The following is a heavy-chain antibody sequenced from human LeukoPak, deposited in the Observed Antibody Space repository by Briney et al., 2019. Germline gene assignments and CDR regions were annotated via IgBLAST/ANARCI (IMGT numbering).Heavy chain of an antibody. V-gene: IGHV4-39*01. CDR1: GGSISSSSYY. Sequence: SETLSLTCTVSGGSISSSSYYWGWIRQPPGKGLEWIGSIYYSVSTYYNPSLKSRVTISGDTSKNQFSLKLSSVTAADTAVYYCSSRYGRNAFDIWGQGTMVTVSS. J-gene: IGHJ3*02. D-gene: IGHD3-16*02. CDR3: SSRYGRNAFDI. CDR2: IYYSVST.